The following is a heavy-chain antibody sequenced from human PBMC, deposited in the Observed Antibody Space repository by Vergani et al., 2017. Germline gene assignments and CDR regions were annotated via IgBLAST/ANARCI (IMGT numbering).Heavy chain of an antibody. CDR3: ARHFDPFAICGVAYSSDLCDP. Sequence: QVQLVQSGAEVKKPGSSVKVSCKASGGTFSSYAISWVRQAPGQGLEWMGRIIPIFGTANFAQKFQGRVTITAEESTSTAYIELSSLRSEDTAVYDCARHFDPFAICGVAYSSDLCDPWGQGTLVTVSS. CDR2: IIPIFGTA. D-gene: IGHD3-3*01. CDR1: GGTFSSYA. V-gene: IGHV1-69*18. J-gene: IGHJ5*02.